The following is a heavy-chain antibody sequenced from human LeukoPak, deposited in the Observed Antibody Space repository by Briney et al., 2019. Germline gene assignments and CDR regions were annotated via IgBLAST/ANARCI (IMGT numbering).Heavy chain of an antibody. CDR1: GFIFSNYA. Sequence: GGSLRLSCAASGFIFSNYAMIWVRQAPGKGLEWVAAIKGSGGGTEYADSVKGRFTISRDNSKNTLYLQMSSLRAEDTAVYYCARDPNGDYIGAFEFWGQGTMVTVSS. J-gene: IGHJ3*01. V-gene: IGHV3-23*01. CDR3: ARDPNGDYIGAFEF. CDR2: IKGSGGGT. D-gene: IGHD4-17*01.